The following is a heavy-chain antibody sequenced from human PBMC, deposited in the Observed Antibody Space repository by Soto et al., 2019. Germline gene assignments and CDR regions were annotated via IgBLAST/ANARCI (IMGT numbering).Heavy chain of an antibody. J-gene: IGHJ5*02. CDR2: IYYSGST. D-gene: IGHD3-9*01. Sequence: SETLSLTCTVSGGSISSSSYYWGWIRQPPGKGLEWIGSIYYSGSTYYNPSLKSRVTISVDTSKNQFSLKLSSVTAADTAVYYCARVLYYDIPSPNWFDPWGQGTLVTVSS. V-gene: IGHV4-39*01. CDR1: GGSISSSSYY. CDR3: ARVLYYDIPSPNWFDP.